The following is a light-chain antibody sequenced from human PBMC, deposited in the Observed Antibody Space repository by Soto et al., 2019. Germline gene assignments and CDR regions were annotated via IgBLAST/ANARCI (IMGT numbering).Light chain of an antibody. CDR1: QSVTSK. V-gene: IGKV3D-15*01. CDR2: DVS. J-gene: IGKJ2*01. CDR3: QQYTIWPPYT. Sequence: EIVMTQSPATLPVSPGESATLSCRASQSVTSKLAWYQQRPGQSPRLLIYDVSTRATGIPARFSGSGSETEFTLTISSRQSEDFAVYYCQQYTIWPPYTFGQGTKLEIK.